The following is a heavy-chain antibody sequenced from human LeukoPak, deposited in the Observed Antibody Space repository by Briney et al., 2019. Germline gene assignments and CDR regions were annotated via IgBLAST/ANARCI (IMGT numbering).Heavy chain of an antibody. CDR3: ARGVYGDPPDAFAI. Sequence: PSETLSLTCAVYGGSFSGYYWSWIRQPPGKGLEWRGEINHSGSTNYNPSLKSRVTISVDTSKNQFSLELSAVTAADTAVYYCARGVYGDPPDAFAIWGQGTMVTVSS. J-gene: IGHJ3*02. V-gene: IGHV4-34*01. CDR2: INHSGST. D-gene: IGHD4-17*01. CDR1: GGSFSGYY.